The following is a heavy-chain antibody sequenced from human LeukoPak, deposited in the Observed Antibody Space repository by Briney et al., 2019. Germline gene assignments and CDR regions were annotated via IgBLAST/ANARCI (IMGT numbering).Heavy chain of an antibody. D-gene: IGHD3-10*01. CDR2: ISYDGSNK. CDR1: GFTFSTYA. Sequence: GGSPRLSCAASGFTFSTYAMHWVRQGPGKGLEWVAVISYDGSNKYYADSVKGRFTISRDNSKNTLYLQMSSLSAEDTAVYYCARTTTPHYYGSGSYALGYWGRGTLVTVPS. CDR3: ARTTTPHYYGSGSYALGY. V-gene: IGHV3-30-3*01. J-gene: IGHJ4*02.